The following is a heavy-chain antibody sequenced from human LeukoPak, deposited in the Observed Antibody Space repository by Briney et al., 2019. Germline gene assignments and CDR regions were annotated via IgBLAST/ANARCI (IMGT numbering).Heavy chain of an antibody. CDR2: IKSNSDGGTR. J-gene: IGHJ2*01. D-gene: IGHD3-22*01. Sequence: GGSLRLSCAASGFTFTFSNAWTGWVRQAPGKGLEWVGRIKSNSDGGTRDYAAPVQGRFTISRDDSENMVYLQMNSLRAEDTAVYYCAKDLDSSGYYYWYFDLWGRGTLVTVSS. CDR3: AKDLDSSGYYYWYFDL. CDR1: GFTFTFSNAW. V-gene: IGHV3-15*01.